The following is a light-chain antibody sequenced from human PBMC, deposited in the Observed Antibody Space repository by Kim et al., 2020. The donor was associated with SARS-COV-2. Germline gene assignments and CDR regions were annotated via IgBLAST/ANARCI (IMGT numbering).Light chain of an antibody. CDR2: GAS. V-gene: IGKV3-15*01. CDR3: QQYNNWPSHT. CDR1: QTVSSN. J-gene: IGKJ2*01. Sequence: EIVMTQSPATLSVSPGERATLSCRASQTVSSNLAWYQKKPGQAPRLLIYGASTRAIDIPARFSGSGSGTEFTLTISSLQSEDFAVYYWQQYNNWPSHTFGQGTKLEI.